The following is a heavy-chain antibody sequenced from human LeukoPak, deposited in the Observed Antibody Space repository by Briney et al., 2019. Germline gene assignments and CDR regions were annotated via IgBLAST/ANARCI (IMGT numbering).Heavy chain of an antibody. Sequence: SETLSLTCTVSGGSISSYYWSWIRQPAGKGLEWIGRMYTSGSTNYNPSLKSRVTISGATSKNQFSLKLSSVTAADTAVYYCTRDNPGMTSTDTWGQGTLVTVSS. V-gene: IGHV4-4*07. CDR2: MYTSGST. J-gene: IGHJ4*02. CDR1: GGSISSYY. CDR3: TRDNPGMTSTDT. D-gene: IGHD1-1*01.